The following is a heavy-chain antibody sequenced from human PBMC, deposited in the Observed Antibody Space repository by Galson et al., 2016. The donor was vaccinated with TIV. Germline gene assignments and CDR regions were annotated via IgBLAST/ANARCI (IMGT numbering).Heavy chain of an antibody. V-gene: IGHV3-7*01. D-gene: IGHD4-17*01. CDR2: IKQDGTDQ. J-gene: IGHJ4*02. CDR3: ARDWDDYGAHSALDD. CDR1: GFTFSTYW. Sequence: SLRLSCAASGFTFSTYWMSWVRQAPGEGLQWVANIKQDGTDQNYVDSVKGRFSISRDTAKNSLFLQMNTLRPEDTAVYYCARDWDDYGAHSALDDWGQGTLVTVSS.